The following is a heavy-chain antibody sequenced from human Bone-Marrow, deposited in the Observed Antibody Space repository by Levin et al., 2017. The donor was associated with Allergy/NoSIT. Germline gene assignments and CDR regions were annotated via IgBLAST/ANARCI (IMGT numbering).Heavy chain of an antibody. Sequence: GGSLRLSCAASGFTFSSYGMHWVRQAPGKGLEWVAVISYDGSNKYYADSVKGRFTISRDNSKNTLYLQMNSLRAEDTAVYYCAKDLRYSSGWYKVFVFDYYGMDVWGQGTTVTVSS. V-gene: IGHV3-30*18. CDR2: ISYDGSNK. CDR1: GFTFSSYG. J-gene: IGHJ6*02. D-gene: IGHD6-19*01. CDR3: AKDLRYSSGWYKVFVFDYYGMDV.